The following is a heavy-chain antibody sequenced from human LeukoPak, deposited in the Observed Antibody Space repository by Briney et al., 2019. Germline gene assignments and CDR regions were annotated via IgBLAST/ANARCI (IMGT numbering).Heavy chain of an antibody. J-gene: IGHJ4*02. CDR3: ARGVYIAAAQYGY. Sequence: PSETLSPICTVPGGSISSYYWSWIRQPPGKGLEWIGYIYYSGTTNYNPSLKSRVTISVDTSKNQFSLKLSSVTAADTAVYYCARGVYIAAAQYGYWGQGTLVTVSS. CDR1: GGSISSYY. V-gene: IGHV4-59*01. D-gene: IGHD6-13*01. CDR2: IYYSGTT.